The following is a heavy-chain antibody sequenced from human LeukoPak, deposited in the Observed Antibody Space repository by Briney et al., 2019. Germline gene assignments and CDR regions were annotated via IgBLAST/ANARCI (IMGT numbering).Heavy chain of an antibody. V-gene: IGHV3-48*01. CDR3: ARRMVRGVKTPTYYFDY. J-gene: IGHJ4*02. CDR1: GFTFNTYT. D-gene: IGHD3-10*01. Sequence: GGSLRLSCAASGFTFNTYTMNWVRQAPGKGLEWVSYISGSSGIIDYADSVRGRFTISRDNAKNSLYLQMNSLRAEDTAVYYCARRMVRGVKTPTYYFDYWGQGTLVTVSS. CDR2: ISGSSGII.